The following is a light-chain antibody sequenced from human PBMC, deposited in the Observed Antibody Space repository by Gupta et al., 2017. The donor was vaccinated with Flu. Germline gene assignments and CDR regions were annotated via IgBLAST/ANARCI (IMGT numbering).Light chain of an antibody. V-gene: IGLV2-11*03. Sequence: GTSSDVGGYNSVSWYQQHPGKAPKLMIYDVSKWPSGVPDRFSGSKSGNAASLTISGLQADDEADYYCCSYAGGSYVFGTGTQVTVL. CDR1: SSDVGGYNS. CDR3: CSYAGGSYV. J-gene: IGLJ1*01. CDR2: DVS.